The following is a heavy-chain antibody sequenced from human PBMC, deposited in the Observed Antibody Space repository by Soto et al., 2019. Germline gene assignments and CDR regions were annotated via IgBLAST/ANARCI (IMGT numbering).Heavy chain of an antibody. CDR2: IDPSDSYT. CDR3: ARHGIVVVPAAIGEDYYYGMDV. Sequence: GESLKISCKGSGYSFTSYWISWVRQMPGEGLEWMGRIDPSDSYTNYSPSFQGHVTISADKSISTAYLQWSSLKASDTAMYYCARHGIVVVPAAIGEDYYYGMDVWGQGTTVTVS. CDR1: GYSFTSYW. V-gene: IGHV5-10-1*01. J-gene: IGHJ6*02. D-gene: IGHD2-2*01.